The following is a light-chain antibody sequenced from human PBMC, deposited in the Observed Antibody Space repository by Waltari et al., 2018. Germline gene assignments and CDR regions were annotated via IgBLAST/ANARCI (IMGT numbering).Light chain of an antibody. Sequence: DIQMTQSPSTLSASVGDRVTITCRASQSVNRWLAWYQQKPGKPPKLLISKASALQNGVAPRFSGGGSGTEFTLTISNLQPDDSSTYYCQQYEAFPVTFGHGTKVEIK. V-gene: IGKV1-5*03. CDR3: QQYEAFPVT. CDR1: QSVNRW. CDR2: KAS. J-gene: IGKJ1*01.